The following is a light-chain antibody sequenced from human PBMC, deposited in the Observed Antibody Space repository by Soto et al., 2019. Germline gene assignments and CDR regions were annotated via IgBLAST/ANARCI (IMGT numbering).Light chain of an antibody. CDR2: VAS. V-gene: IGKV3-20*01. CDR1: QSVSINY. Sequence: VLKMSSPTVPRSQGERATXSCRASQSVSINYLAFYHQKPAHAPILLIYVASSSSTIIPDSFSYSLSRTDFTLTISRLEPEDFAMYYSHQYGLFLCTFTPGTKVDIK. CDR3: HQYGLFLCT. J-gene: IGKJ1*01.